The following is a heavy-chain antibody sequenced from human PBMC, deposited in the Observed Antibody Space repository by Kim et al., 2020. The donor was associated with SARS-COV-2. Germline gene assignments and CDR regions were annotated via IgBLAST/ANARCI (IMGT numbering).Heavy chain of an antibody. D-gene: IGHD3-3*01. Sequence: GGSLRLSCAASGFTFSSYSMNWVRQAPGKGLEWVSYISSSSSTIYYADSVKGRFTIARDNAKNSLYLQMNSLRDEDTAVYYCARDSPLEWLLYRLQTTKTGLQDYYYYGMDVWGQGTTVTVSS. V-gene: IGHV3-48*02. J-gene: IGHJ6*02. CDR2: ISSSSSTI. CDR3: ARDSPLEWLLYRLQTTKTGLQDYYYYGMDV. CDR1: GFTFSSYS.